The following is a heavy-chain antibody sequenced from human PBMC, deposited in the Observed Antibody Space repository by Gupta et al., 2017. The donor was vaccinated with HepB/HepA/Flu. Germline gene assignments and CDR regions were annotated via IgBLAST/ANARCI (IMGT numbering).Heavy chain of an antibody. J-gene: IGHJ6*02. V-gene: IGHV3-9*01. D-gene: IGHD3-10*01. CDR2: ISWNSGSI. Sequence: EVQLVESGGGLVQPGRSLRLSCAASGFTFDDYALHWVRQAPGKGLEWVSGISWNSGSIGYADSVKGRFTISRDNAKNSLYLQMNSLRAEDTAFYYCAKDIRPYYYGSGRHGMDVWGQGTTVTVSS. CDR1: GFTFDDYA. CDR3: AKDIRPYYYGSGRHGMDV.